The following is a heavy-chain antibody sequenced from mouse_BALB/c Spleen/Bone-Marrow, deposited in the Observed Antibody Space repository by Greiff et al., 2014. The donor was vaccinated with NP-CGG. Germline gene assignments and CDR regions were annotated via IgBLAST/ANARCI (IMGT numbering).Heavy chain of an antibody. CDR1: GFNIKDTY. Sequence: VQLQQPGAELVKPGASVKLSCTASGFNIKDTYMHWVKQRPEQGLEWIGRIDPANGNTKYDPKFQGKATITADTSSNTAYLQLSSLTSEDTAVYYCASCYYGSSYGFAYWGQGTLVTVSA. J-gene: IGHJ3*01. CDR2: IDPANGNT. CDR3: ASCYYGSSYGFAY. D-gene: IGHD1-1*01. V-gene: IGHV14-3*02.